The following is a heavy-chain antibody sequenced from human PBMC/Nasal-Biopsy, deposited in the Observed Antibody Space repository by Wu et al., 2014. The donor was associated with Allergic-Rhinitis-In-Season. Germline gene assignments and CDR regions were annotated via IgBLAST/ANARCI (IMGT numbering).Heavy chain of an antibody. CDR3: ERVVPGASPDR. Sequence: LRLSCAASGFTFSTYAMNWVRQAPGKGLEWVSYITGTTSGIYYADSVKGRFTISRDNAKNSLYLQMNSLRVEDTAIYYCERVVPGASPDRWGQGTLVTVSS. J-gene: IGHJ5*02. CDR1: GFTFSTYA. D-gene: IGHD6-19*01. CDR2: ITGTTSGI. V-gene: IGHV3-48*01.